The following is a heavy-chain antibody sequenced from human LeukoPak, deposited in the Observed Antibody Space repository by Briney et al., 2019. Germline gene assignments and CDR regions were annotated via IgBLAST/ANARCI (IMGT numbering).Heavy chain of an antibody. CDR3: ASVDHYYGSGSYIGY. D-gene: IGHD3-10*01. CDR2: INPNSGGT. V-gene: IGHV1-2*02. Sequence: GASVKVSCKASGYTFTGYYMHWVRQAPGQGLEWMGWINPNSGGTNYAQKFQGRVTMTRDTSISTAYMELSRLRSDDTAVYYCASVDHYYGSGSYIGYWGQGTLVTVSS. CDR1: GYTFTGYY. J-gene: IGHJ4*02.